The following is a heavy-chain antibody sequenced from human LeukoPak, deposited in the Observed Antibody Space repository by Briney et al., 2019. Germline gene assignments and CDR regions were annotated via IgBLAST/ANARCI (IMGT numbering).Heavy chain of an antibody. D-gene: IGHD6-19*01. CDR1: GFTFSSYA. J-gene: IGHJ4*02. CDR3: AGGSSGWYYFDY. CDR2: ISGSGGST. Sequence: GGSLRLSCAASGFTFSSYAMSWVRQAPGKGLEWVSAISGSGGSTYCADSVKGRFTISRDNSKNTLYLQMNSLRAEDTAVYYCAGGSSGWYYFDYWGQGTLVTVS. V-gene: IGHV3-23*01.